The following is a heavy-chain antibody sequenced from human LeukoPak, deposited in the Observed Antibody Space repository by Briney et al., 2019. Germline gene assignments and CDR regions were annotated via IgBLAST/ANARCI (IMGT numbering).Heavy chain of an antibody. Sequence: ASVNVSCKASGYTFTSYDINWVRQATGQGLEWMGWMNPNSGNTGYAQKFQGRVTMTRNTSISTAYMELSSLRSEDTAVYYCAIADDYYDSSGYRADYWGQGTLVTVSS. CDR3: AIADDYYDSSGYRADY. CDR2: MNPNSGNT. CDR1: GYTFTSYD. D-gene: IGHD3-22*01. J-gene: IGHJ4*02. V-gene: IGHV1-8*01.